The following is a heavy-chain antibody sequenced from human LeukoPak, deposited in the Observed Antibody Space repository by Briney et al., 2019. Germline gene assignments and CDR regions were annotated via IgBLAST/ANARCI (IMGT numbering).Heavy chain of an antibody. V-gene: IGHV3-23*01. D-gene: IGHD2-2*01. CDR1: GYTFTSYG. Sequence: SCKASGYTFTSYGMSWVRQAPGKGLEWVSGISGSGGSTYYADSVKGRFTISRDNSKNTLYLQMNSLRAEDTAVYYCAKRESVAIPHDYWGQGTLVTVSS. CDR2: ISGSGGST. CDR3: AKRESVAIPHDY. J-gene: IGHJ4*02.